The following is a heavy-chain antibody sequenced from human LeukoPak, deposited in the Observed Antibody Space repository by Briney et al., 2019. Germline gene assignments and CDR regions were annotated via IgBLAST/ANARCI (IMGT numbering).Heavy chain of an antibody. Sequence: TSETLSLTCAVSGGSISNTNWRWFGRQPPGQGLEWGGFIYYSGSSNYNSSLKSRVTISVDTSKNQYSLKLPSVTAADPAVYYCARRSQEHGVITANNWFDPWGQGTLVTVSS. D-gene: IGHD3-16*01. CDR1: GGSISNTN. V-gene: IGHV4-59*08. CDR2: IYYSGSS. J-gene: IGHJ5*02. CDR3: ARRSQEHGVITANNWFDP.